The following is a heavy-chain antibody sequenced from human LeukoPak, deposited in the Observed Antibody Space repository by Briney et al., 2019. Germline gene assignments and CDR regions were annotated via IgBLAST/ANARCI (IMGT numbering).Heavy chain of an antibody. Sequence: SETLSLTYTVSSGSFRTYYWSWIRQPPGKGLEWIGYIYYSGSTNYNPSLKSRVTISVDTSKNQFSLKLSSVTAADTAVYYCAREDAQEGTNAFDIWGQGTMVTVSS. V-gene: IGHV4-59*01. CDR3: AREDAQEGTNAFDI. CDR1: SGSFRTYY. J-gene: IGHJ3*02. CDR2: IYYSGST. D-gene: IGHD2-2*01.